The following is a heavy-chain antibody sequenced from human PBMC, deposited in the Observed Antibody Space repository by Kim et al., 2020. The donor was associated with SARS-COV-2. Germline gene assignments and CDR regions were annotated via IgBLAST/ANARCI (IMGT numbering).Heavy chain of an antibody. J-gene: IGHJ4*02. CDR3: SRGGTNQLAQV. CDR2: IFYSGTT. CDR1: GGSISNYY. D-gene: IGHD2-2*01. Sequence: SETLSLTCTVSGGSISNYYWNWIRQPPGKELEWMGYIFYSGTTNYNPSLKSRVTISLDTSKNQFSLQLTSVTAADTAVYFCSRGGTNQLAQVWGQGTLVT. V-gene: IGHV4-59*13.